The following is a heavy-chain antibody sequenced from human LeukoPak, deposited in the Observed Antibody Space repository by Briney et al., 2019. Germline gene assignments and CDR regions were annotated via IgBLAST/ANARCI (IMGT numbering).Heavy chain of an antibody. CDR1: GYAFTGYY. CDR2: INPNSGGT. V-gene: IGHV1-2*02. J-gene: IGHJ5*02. D-gene: IGHD2-2*01. Sequence: GASVKVSYKASGYAFTGYYMHWVRQAPGQGLEWMGWINPNSGGTSYAQKFQGRVTMTRDTSISTAYMELSRLRSDDTAVYYCARDNSWDIVVVPAASNWFDPWGQGTLVTVSS. CDR3: ARDNSWDIVVVPAASNWFDP.